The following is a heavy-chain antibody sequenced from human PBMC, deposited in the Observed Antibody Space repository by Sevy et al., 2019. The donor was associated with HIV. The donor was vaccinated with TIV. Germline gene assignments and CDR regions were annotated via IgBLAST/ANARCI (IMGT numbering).Heavy chain of an antibody. Sequence: ASVKVSCKASGYTFTSYAMHWVRQAPGQRLEWMGWINAGNGNTKYSQKFQGRVTITRETSASTAYMELSSLRSEDTAVYYCSGDLCSSTSCIYYYYGMDVWGQGTTVTVSS. D-gene: IGHD2-2*01. CDR3: SGDLCSSTSCIYYYYGMDV. V-gene: IGHV1-3*01. J-gene: IGHJ6*02. CDR2: INAGNGNT. CDR1: GYTFTSYA.